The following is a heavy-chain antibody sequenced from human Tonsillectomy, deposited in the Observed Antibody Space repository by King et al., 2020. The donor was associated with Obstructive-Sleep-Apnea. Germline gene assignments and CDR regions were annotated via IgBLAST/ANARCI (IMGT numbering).Heavy chain of an antibody. D-gene: IGHD1-7*01. J-gene: IGHJ3*02. CDR1: GYNFAINW. Sequence: QLVQSRAEVKKPGESLKISCKASGYNFAINWIGWVRQMPGKGLQWRGIIFPADSDTRYSPSFQGRVTPSADKSIRTAYLQWGSLKASDTAMYYCASQGDLLELRDDALDIWGQGTMVTVSS. V-gene: IGHV5-51*01. CDR2: IFPADSDT. CDR3: ASQGDLLELRDDALDI.